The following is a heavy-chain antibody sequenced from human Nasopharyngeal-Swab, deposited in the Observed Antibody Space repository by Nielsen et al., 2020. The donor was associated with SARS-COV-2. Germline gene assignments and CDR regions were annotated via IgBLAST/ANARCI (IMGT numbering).Heavy chain of an antibody. CDR1: GYTFTSYD. J-gene: IGHJ4*02. V-gene: IGHV1-8*01. CDR3: ARPTTSYSSGWSFPHDY. CDR2: MNPNSGNT. Sequence: ASVKVSCKASGYTFTSYDINWVRQATGQGLEWMGWMNPNSGNTGYAQKFQGRVTMTRNTSISTAYMELSSLRSEDTAVYYCARPTTSYSSGWSFPHDYWGQGTLVTVSS. D-gene: IGHD6-19*01.